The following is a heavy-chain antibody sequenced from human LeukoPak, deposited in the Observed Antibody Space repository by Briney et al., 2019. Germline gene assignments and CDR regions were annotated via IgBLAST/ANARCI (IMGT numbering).Heavy chain of an antibody. D-gene: IGHD3-16*01. CDR2: ISSGM. CDR3: ARRIWGADSQSHTFDI. V-gene: IGHV3-11*01. CDR1: GFTFNDYN. J-gene: IGHJ3*02. Sequence: TGGFLRLSCAASGFTFNDYNMGWIRQAPGKGLEWVAYISSGMYYADSVKGRFTISRDNAKNSLYLQMNSLRADDTAVYYCARRIWGADSQSHTFDIWGQGTMVTVSS.